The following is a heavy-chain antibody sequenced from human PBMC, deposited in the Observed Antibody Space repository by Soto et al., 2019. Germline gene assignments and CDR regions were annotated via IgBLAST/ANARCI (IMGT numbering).Heavy chain of an antibody. D-gene: IGHD6-6*01. CDR3: ASASGKQLRWLGMYV. CDR2: IIPIFGTA. Sequence: QVQLGQSGAEVKKPGSSVKVSCKASGGTFSSYAISWVRQAPGQGLEWMGGIIPIFGTANYAQKFQGRVTITADESTSIAYMELSSLRSDDTAVYYCASASGKQLRWLGMYVWGKGTTVTGS. CDR1: GGTFSSYA. J-gene: IGHJ6*04. V-gene: IGHV1-69*01.